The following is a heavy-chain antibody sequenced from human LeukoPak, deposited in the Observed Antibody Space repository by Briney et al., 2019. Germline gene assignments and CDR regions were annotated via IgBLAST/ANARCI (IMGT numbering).Heavy chain of an antibody. J-gene: IGHJ4*02. V-gene: IGHV1-18*01. Sequence: GASVKVSCKAPGYTFTSYGLSWVRQAPGQGLEWMGWISAYTDSANYAQNLQGRVTMTTDTSTSTAYMELRSLRSDDTAVYYCAREGHNWDFDYWGQGTLVTVSS. CDR3: AREGHNWDFDY. CDR2: ISAYTDSA. D-gene: IGHD1-20*01. CDR1: GYTFTSYG.